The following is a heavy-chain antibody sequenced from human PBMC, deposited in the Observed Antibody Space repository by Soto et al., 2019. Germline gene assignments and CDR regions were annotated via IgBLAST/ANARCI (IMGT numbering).Heavy chain of an antibody. CDR3: ARPVNYYYYYMDA. V-gene: IGHV4-39*01. CDR1: GGSISSSTSY. CDR2: INYSGST. J-gene: IGHJ6*03. Sequence: PSETLSLTCTVSGGSISSSTSYWGWIRQPPGKGLEWIGSINYSGSTYYSPSLKSRVTISADTSKNQFSLKLSSVTAADTAVYYCARPVNYYYYYMDAWGKGTMVTVSS.